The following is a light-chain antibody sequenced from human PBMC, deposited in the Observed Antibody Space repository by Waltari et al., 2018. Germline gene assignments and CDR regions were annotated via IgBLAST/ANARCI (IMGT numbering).Light chain of an antibody. CDR1: QSVSSN. Sequence: EIVLTQTPATLSLSPGERATLSCRASQSVSSNLAWYQQKPGQAPRLLISGASTRATGIPDKFSGSVSGTDFTLTISSLEPEDFAVYYCQQCGDWPLTFGGGTKVEIK. CDR2: GAS. J-gene: IGKJ4*01. V-gene: IGKV3-15*01. CDR3: QQCGDWPLT.